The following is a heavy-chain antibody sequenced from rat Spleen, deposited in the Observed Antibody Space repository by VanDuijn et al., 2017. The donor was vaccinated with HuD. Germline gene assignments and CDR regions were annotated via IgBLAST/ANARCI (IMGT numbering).Heavy chain of an antibody. J-gene: IGHJ4*01. CDR1: GFTFSDYY. V-gene: IGHV5-29*01. Sequence: EVQLVESDGGLVQPGSSLKRSCAASGFTFSDYYMAWVRQAPTKGLEWVARISYDGSSTYYRDSVKGRFTISRDNAKSTLYLQMDSLRSEDTATYYCASLMYTPDYLGVMDVWGQGASVAVSS. D-gene: IGHD1-6*01. CDR2: ISYDGSST. CDR3: ASLMYTPDYLGVMDV.